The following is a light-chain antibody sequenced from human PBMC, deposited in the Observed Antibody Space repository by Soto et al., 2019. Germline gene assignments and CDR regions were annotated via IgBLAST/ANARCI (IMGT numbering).Light chain of an antibody. Sequence: DIQMTQSPSSLTASVGDRVTITCRACKGIRNDLGWSQQKPGNACKRMIYAASSLQSGVPPSFGGSGSGTQFTLTISSLQPEDFATYYCLQHNNYPRTVGQGTKV. CDR2: AAS. V-gene: IGKV1-17*01. CDR1: KGIRND. CDR3: LQHNNYPRT. J-gene: IGKJ1*01.